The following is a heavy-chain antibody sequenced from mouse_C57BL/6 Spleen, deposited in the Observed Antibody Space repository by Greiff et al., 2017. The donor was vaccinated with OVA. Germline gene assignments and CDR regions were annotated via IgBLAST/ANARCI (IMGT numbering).Heavy chain of an antibody. J-gene: IGHJ2*01. CDR1: GFTFSDYG. V-gene: IGHV5-17*01. CDR3: ARRKWDY. CDR2: ISSGSSTI. Sequence: EVKLVESGGGLVKPGGFLKLTCAASGFTFSDYGMHWVRQAPEKGLEWVAYISSGSSTIYYADTVKGRFTISRDNAKNTLFLQMNSLRSEDTAMYYCARRKWDYWGQGTTLTVSS.